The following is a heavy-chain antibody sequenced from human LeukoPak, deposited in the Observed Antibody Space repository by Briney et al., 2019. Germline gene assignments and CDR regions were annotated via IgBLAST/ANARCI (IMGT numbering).Heavy chain of an antibody. CDR1: GGTFSSYA. J-gene: IGHJ3*02. D-gene: IGHD2-2*01. CDR2: IIPIFGTA. Sequence: SVRVSCKASGGTFSSYAISWVRQAPGQGLEWMGGIIPIFGTANYAQKFQGRVTITADESTSTAYMELSSLRSEDTAVYYCASGTYCSSTSCLHAFDIWGQGTMVTVSS. V-gene: IGHV1-69*13. CDR3: ASGTYCSSTSCLHAFDI.